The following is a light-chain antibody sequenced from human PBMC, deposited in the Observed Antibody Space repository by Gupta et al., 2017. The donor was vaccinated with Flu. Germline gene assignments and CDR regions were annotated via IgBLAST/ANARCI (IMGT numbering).Light chain of an antibody. CDR2: GAS. J-gene: IGKJ2*01. CDR1: QSVSSN. CDR3: QQYNNWPPYT. V-gene: IGKV3-15*01. Sequence: EIVMTQSPATLSVSPGERATLSCRASQSVSSNLAWYQQKPGQAPRLLIYGASTRDTGIPARFSGSGSGTEFTLTISSRQSEDFAVYYCQQYNNWPPYTFGQG.